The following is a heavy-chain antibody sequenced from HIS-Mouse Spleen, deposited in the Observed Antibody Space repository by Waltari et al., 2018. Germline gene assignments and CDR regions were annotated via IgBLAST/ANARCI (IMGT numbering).Heavy chain of an antibody. D-gene: IGHD4-4*01. CDR2: IWYDGSNK. J-gene: IGHJ1*01. CDR3: AKDRGAYRAEYFQH. CDR1: GFTFSSYG. V-gene: IGHV3-33*06. Sequence: QVQLVESGGGVVQPGRSLRLSCAASGFTFSSYGMHWVRQAQGKGLEWVAVIWYDGSNKYYADSVKGRFTISRDNSKNTLYLQMNSLRAEDTAVYYCAKDRGAYRAEYFQHWGQGTLVTVSS.